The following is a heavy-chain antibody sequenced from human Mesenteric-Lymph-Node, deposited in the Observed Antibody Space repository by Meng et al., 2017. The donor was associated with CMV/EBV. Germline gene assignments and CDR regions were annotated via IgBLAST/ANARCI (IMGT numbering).Heavy chain of an antibody. J-gene: IGHJ6*02. CDR2: IWHDGINE. CDR1: GFTFSNYA. D-gene: IGHD2-2*02. CDR3: AKDLVPAAISSYGMDV. V-gene: IGHV3-30*02. Sequence: GESLKISCAASGFTFSNYAMHWVRQAPGKGLEWVAVIWHDGINEYYADSVKGRFTISRDNSKNTLYLQMNSLRAEDTAVYYCAKDLVPAAISSYGMDVWGQGTTVTVSS.